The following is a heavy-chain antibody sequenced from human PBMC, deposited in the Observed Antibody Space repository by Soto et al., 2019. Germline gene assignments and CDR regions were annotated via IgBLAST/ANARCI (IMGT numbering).Heavy chain of an antibody. CDR2: IIPILGIA. CDR1: GGTFSSYT. J-gene: IGHJ4*02. D-gene: IGHD2-2*01. Sequence: ASVKVSCKASGGTFSSYTISWVRQAPGQGLEWMGRIIPILGIANYAQKFQGRVTITADKSTCTAYMELSSLRPEDTAVDYCARDLGGYCSSTSCPKTDYWGQGTLVTVSS. CDR3: ARDLGGYCSSTSCPKTDY. V-gene: IGHV1-69*04.